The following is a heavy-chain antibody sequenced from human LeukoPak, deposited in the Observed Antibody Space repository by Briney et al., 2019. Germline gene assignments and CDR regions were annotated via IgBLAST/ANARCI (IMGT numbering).Heavy chain of an antibody. D-gene: IGHD2-15*01. V-gene: IGHV4-34*01. J-gene: IGHJ4*02. CDR2: INHSGST. Sequence: SETLSLTCGVYGGSYSDYYWSWIRQPPGKGLEWIGEINHSGSTYYNPSLKSRVTISVDTSKNQFSLKLSSVTAADTAVYYCARAARGGSVDYWGQGTLVTVSS. CDR1: GGSYSDYY. CDR3: ARAARGGSVDY.